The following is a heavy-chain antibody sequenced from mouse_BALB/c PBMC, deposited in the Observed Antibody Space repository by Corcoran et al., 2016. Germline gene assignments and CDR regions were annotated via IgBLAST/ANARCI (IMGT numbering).Heavy chain of an antibody. J-gene: IGHJ2*01. V-gene: IGHV14-3*02. D-gene: IGHD2-1*01. CDR1: GFNIKDTY. CDR2: IDPANGNT. CDR3: GRSREGNYVVY. Sequence: EVQLQQSGAELVKPGASVKLSCTASGFNIKDTYMHWVKQRPEQGLEWIGRIDPANGNTKFDPKFQGKATMTADTSSNTVYLQLSSLTSEATAVYYCGRSREGNYVVYWGQGTTLTGSS.